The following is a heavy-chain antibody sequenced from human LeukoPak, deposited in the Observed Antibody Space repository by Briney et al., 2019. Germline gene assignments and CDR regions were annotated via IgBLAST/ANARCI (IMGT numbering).Heavy chain of an antibody. V-gene: IGHV4-34*01. CDR2: INHSGST. Sequence: PSETLSLTCAVYGGSFSGYYWSWIRQPPGKGLEWIGEINHSGSTNYNPSLKSRVTISVDTSKNQFSLKLSSVTAADTAVYYCARAVAAAFDYWGQGTLVTVSS. J-gene: IGHJ4*02. CDR1: GGSFSGYY. CDR3: ARAVAAAFDY. D-gene: IGHD6-19*01.